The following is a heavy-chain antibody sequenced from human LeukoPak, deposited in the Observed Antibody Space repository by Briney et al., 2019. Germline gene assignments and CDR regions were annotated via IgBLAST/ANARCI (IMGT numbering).Heavy chain of an antibody. CDR2: ISAYNGYT. V-gene: IGHV1-18*01. CDR3: ATDRELLSAEYFQH. D-gene: IGHD1-26*01. Sequence: ASVKVSCKTSGYTFTNYGVSWVRQAPGQGLEWMGWISAYNGYTNYAQKLQVRVTMTEDTSTDTAYMELSSLRSEDTAVYYCATDRELLSAEYFQHWGQGTLVTVSS. J-gene: IGHJ1*01. CDR1: GYTFTNYG.